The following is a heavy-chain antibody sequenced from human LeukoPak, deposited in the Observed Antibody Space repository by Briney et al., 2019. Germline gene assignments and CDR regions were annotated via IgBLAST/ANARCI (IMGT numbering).Heavy chain of an antibody. J-gene: IGHJ4*02. V-gene: IGHV4-34*01. CDR1: GGSFSGYY. CDR2: INHSGST. D-gene: IGHD3-3*01. Sequence: PSETLSLTCAVYGGSFSGYYWSWIRQPPGKGLEWIGEINHSGSTNYNPSLKSRVTISVDTSKNQFSLKLSSVTAADTAVYYCARAGDDFWSGYFPRPNDYWGQGTLVTVSS. CDR3: ARAGDDFWSGYFPRPNDY.